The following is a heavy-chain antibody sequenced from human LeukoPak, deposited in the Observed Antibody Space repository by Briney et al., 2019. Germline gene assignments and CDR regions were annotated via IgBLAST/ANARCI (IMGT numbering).Heavy chain of an antibody. CDR1: GFTFSSYT. CDR2: IMRTADVT. Sequence: GGSLRLSCAASGFTFSSYTMNWVRQAPGRGLEWISYIMRTADVTSYADSVEGRFTISRDDAKNSLYLQMNSLRAEDTAVYYCVRDWTYAFDLWGQGTMVTVSS. V-gene: IGHV3-48*01. D-gene: IGHD3/OR15-3a*01. J-gene: IGHJ3*01. CDR3: VRDWTYAFDL.